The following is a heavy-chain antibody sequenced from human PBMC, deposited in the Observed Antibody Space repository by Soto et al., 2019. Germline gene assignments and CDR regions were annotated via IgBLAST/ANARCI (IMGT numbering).Heavy chain of an antibody. CDR3: ARGLYYYGSGSISPGQNPYYYYGMDV. CDR2: IIPIFGTA. CDR1: GGTFSSYA. V-gene: IGHV1-69*01. Sequence: QVQLVQSGAEVKKPGSSVKVSCKASGGTFSSYAISWVRQAPGQGLEWMGWIIPIFGTANYAQKFQGRGTITADESTSTAYMELSSLRSEDTAVYYCARGLYYYGSGSISPGQNPYYYYGMDVWGQGTTVTVSS. J-gene: IGHJ6*02. D-gene: IGHD3-10*01.